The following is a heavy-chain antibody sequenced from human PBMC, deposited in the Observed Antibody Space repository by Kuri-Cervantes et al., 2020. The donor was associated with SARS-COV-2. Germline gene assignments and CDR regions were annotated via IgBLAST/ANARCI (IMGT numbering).Heavy chain of an antibody. V-gene: IGHV1-18*01. J-gene: IGHJ3*02. D-gene: IGHD2-2*01. CDR2: ISAYNGNT. CDR3: ARPRGIVVVPAAMGGAFEI. Sequence: ASVKVSCKASGYTFTSYGISWVRQAPGQGLEWMGWISAYNGNTNYAQKLQGRVTMTTDTSTSTAYMELRSLRSDDTAVYYCARPRGIVVVPAAMGGAFEIWGQGTMVTVSS. CDR1: GYTFTSYG.